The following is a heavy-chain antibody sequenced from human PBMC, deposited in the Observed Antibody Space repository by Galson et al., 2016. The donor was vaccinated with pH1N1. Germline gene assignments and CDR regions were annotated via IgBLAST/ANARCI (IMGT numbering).Heavy chain of an antibody. Sequence: SLRLSCAASVFTFSAYWMHLVRQAPGNGLVWVSRVYTDGGRTGYADSVRGRFTISRDNAKNTLYLQMSSLRAEDTAVYYCARGDYFGYFVDPWGQGTLVAVSS. J-gene: IGHJ4*02. CDR1: VFTFSAYW. D-gene: IGHD4-17*01. CDR2: VYTDGGRT. CDR3: ARGDYFGYFVDP. V-gene: IGHV3-74*01.